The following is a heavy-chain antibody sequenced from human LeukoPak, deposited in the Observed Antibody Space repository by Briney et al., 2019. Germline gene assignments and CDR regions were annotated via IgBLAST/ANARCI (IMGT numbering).Heavy chain of an antibody. D-gene: IGHD5-12*01. CDR2: MIPFLGEV. Sequence: SVKVSCKAFGATLNIGHAFIWARQAPGQGLQWMGRMIPFLGEVNYAQNFQGRGSFTADRSTATMYMELKRLRLDDTAIYYCSPCGHAYDWLGPWGQGALVTVSA. J-gene: IGHJ5*02. CDR3: SPCGHAYDWLGP. V-gene: IGHV1-69*04. CDR1: GATLNIGHA.